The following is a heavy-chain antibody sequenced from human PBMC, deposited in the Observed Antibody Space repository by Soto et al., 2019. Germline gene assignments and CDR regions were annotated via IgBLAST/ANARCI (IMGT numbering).Heavy chain of an antibody. V-gene: IGHV1-18*01. Sequence: ASVKVSCKASGYTFTSYGISWVRQAPGQGLEWMGWISAYNGNTNYAQKLQGRVTMTTDTSTSTAYMELRSLRSDDTAVYYCARHWPPANDVSDAFDIWGQGTMVTVSS. D-gene: IGHD2-2*01. CDR2: ISAYNGNT. CDR3: ARHWPPANDVSDAFDI. CDR1: GYTFTSYG. J-gene: IGHJ3*02.